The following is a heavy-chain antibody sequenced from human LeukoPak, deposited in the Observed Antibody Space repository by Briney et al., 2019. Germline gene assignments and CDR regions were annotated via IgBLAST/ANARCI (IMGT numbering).Heavy chain of an antibody. Sequence: SETLSLTCTVSGGSISSYYWSWIRQPPGKGLEWIGYIYYSGSTNYNPSLKSRVTISVDTSKNQFSLKLSSVTAADTAIYYCARHLAPSSGYLTLDYWGQGTLVTVSS. CDR3: ARHLAPSSGYLTLDY. V-gene: IGHV4-59*08. J-gene: IGHJ4*02. CDR2: IYYSGST. CDR1: GGSISSYY. D-gene: IGHD3-22*01.